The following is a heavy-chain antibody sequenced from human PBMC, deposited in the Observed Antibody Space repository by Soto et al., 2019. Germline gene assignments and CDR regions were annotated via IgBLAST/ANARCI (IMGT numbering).Heavy chain of an antibody. Sequence: DVQLLESGGGLVQPGGSLRLSCAASGFTLRNYAMAWVRQAPGKGLEWVSTSGGGGDSTYYADSVKGRFTISRENSKHMLHLQMNSLRAAAPAVYYCANARMDPRTDCSSTSCLGWFDPWGQGTLVTVSA. J-gene: IGHJ5*02. D-gene: IGHD2-2*01. CDR2: SGGGGDST. CDR1: GFTLRNYA. V-gene: IGHV3-23*01. CDR3: ANARMDPRTDCSSTSCLGWFDP.